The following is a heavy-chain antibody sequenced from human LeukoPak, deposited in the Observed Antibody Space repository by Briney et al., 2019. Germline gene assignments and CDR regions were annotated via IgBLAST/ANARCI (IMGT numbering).Heavy chain of an antibody. CDR2: IYYSGST. Sequence: SETLSLTCTVSGGSVSSGSYYWGWIRQPPGKGLEWIGNIYYSGSTYYNPSLKSRVTISVETSKNQFSLKLSSVTAADTAVYYCARRYGSGSSGTFDYWGQGTLVTVSS. D-gene: IGHD3-10*01. V-gene: IGHV4-39*07. CDR1: GGSVSSGSYY. J-gene: IGHJ4*02. CDR3: ARRYGSGSSGTFDY.